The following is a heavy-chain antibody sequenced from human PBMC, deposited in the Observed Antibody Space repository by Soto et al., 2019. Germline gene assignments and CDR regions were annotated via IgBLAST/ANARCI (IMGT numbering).Heavy chain of an antibody. Sequence: QVQLLQSGAEVKKPGSSVKVSCKVSGGAFNNYALNWVRHVPGQGLESLGGIIPLHNTSNYSLQFLGRVTVTADISSTTVYMELNSLTSDDTATSYCASGSNWNPRYYDGLDVWGQGTTVTVSS. D-gene: IGHD1-20*01. CDR2: IIPLHNTS. CDR3: ASGSNWNPRYYDGLDV. J-gene: IGHJ6*02. CDR1: GGAFNNYA. V-gene: IGHV1-69*06.